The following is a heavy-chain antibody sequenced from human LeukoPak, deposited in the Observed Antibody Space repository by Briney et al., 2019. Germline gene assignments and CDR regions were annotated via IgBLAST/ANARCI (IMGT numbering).Heavy chain of an antibody. CDR2: VYTSGST. Sequence: SETLSLTRTVSGASISSGSYYWSCIRQPAGKGLECIGRVYTSGSTNYNPSLKSRVNISLDTPKNQFSLKLISVTAADTAVYYCASSTPEAYNWNYLVAFDIWGQGTMVTVSS. CDR1: GASISSGSYY. J-gene: IGHJ3*02. V-gene: IGHV4-61*02. CDR3: ASSTPEAYNWNYLVAFDI. D-gene: IGHD1-7*01.